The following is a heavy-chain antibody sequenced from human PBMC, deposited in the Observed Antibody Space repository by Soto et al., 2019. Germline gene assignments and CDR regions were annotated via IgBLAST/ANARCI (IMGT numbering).Heavy chain of an antibody. V-gene: IGHV3-30-3*01. Sequence: QVQLVESGGGVVQPGRSLRLSCAASGFTFSSYAMHWVRQAPGKGLEWVAVISYDGSNKYYADSVKGRFTISRDNSKNALYLQMHSLRAEDTAVYYCARDHPIGATDYWGQGTLVTVSS. D-gene: IGHD4-17*01. CDR3: ARDHPIGATDY. CDR1: GFTFSSYA. J-gene: IGHJ4*02. CDR2: ISYDGSNK.